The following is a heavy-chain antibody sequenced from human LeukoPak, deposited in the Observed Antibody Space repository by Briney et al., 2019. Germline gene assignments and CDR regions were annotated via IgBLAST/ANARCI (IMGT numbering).Heavy chain of an antibody. CDR2: IYYSGNT. J-gene: IGHJ4*02. CDR3: ARAQVTGSGYYLPFDY. V-gene: IGHV4-31*03. CDR1: GGSISSGGYY. D-gene: IGHD3-22*01. Sequence: SQTLSLTCTVSGGSISSGGYYWSWIRQHPGEGLEWIGYIYYSGNTYYSPSLKSRVTISVDTSKNQFSLKLSSVTAADTAFYYCARAQVTGSGYYLPFDYWGQGTLVTVSS.